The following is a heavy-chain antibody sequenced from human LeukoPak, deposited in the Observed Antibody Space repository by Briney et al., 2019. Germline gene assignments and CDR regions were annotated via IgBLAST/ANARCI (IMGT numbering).Heavy chain of an antibody. CDR1: GFTFIDYS. D-gene: IGHD5-12*01. Sequence: GGSLRLSCAASGFTFIDYSMNWVRQAPGKGLEGISYIGISSGNQRSADSAKRQFTISRDKASNSLYLQMNSLRFEDTAMYYCARDHRYAFDNWGHGTLVTVSS. CDR3: ARDHRYAFDN. V-gene: IGHV3-48*01. CDR2: IGISSGNQ. J-gene: IGHJ4*01.